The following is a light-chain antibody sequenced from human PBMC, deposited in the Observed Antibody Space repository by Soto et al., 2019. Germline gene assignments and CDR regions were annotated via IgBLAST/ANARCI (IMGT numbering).Light chain of an antibody. CDR1: SSDVGGYNY. CDR2: DVS. Sequence: QSVLTQPRSVSGSPGQSVTISCTGTSSDVGGYNYVSWYQQHPGKAPKLMLYDVSKRPSGVPDRFSGSKSGNTAPLTISGLQAEDEADYYRCSYAGSYVYVFGTGTKVTVL. V-gene: IGLV2-11*01. J-gene: IGLJ1*01. CDR3: CSYAGSYVYV.